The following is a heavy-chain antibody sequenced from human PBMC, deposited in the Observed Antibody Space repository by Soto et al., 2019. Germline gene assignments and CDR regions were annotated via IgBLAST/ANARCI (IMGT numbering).Heavy chain of an antibody. D-gene: IGHD1-1*01. CDR3: ARDGERDTGLNFYYYLHGMDA. CDR1: GYTFTTYG. CDR2: ISPYNGTT. V-gene: IGHV1-18*04. Sequence: GASVKVSCKASGYTFTTYGISWVRQAPGQGLEWMGCISPYNGTTKYAEKFQGEMTMTTDTATSTAYMDLRSLRSDDTAVYYCARDGERDTGLNFYYYLHGMDAWGQGTRVTVSS. J-gene: IGHJ6*02.